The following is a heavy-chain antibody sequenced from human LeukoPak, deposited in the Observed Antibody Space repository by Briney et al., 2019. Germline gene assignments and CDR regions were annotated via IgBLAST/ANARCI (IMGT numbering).Heavy chain of an antibody. J-gene: IGHJ4*02. CDR3: ARDPGGGGRYYFDY. Sequence: GGSLRLSCAASGFTFSSYGMHWVRQAPGKGLEWVALVWHDGSNQFYADSVKGRFTVSRDNSKKTLYLQMNRLRADDTAVYYCARDPGGGGRYYFDYWGQGTLVTVSS. CDR2: VWHDGSNQ. V-gene: IGHV3-33*01. D-gene: IGHD3-16*02. CDR1: GFTFSSYG.